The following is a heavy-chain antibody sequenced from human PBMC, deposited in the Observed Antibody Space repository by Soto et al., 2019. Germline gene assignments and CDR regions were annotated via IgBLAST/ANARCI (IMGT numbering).Heavy chain of an antibody. CDR3: ARDPLSSFAMDV. Sequence: ASVKVSCKASGDTFSSYAISWVRQAPGKGLEWMGKSIPTFGRTNYAQKFQGRLTISADDSTSTAYMELSSLLSEDTAVYYCARDPLSSFAMDVWGQGTTVTVSS. CDR1: GDTFSSYA. CDR2: SIPTFGRT. D-gene: IGHD3-10*02. V-gene: IGHV1-69*13. J-gene: IGHJ6*02.